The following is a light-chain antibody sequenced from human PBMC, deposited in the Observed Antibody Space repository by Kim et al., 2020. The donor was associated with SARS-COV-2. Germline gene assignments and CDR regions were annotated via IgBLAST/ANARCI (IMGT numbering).Light chain of an antibody. J-gene: IGKJ2*01. CDR1: QSISTW. CDR2: YAS. V-gene: IGKV1-5*03. Sequence: ASVGDRVTITCRASQSISTWLAWYQQKPGKAPNLLIYYASSLESGVPSRFSGSGSGTEFTLTISSLQPDDFATYYCQQYNSYSSVTFGQGTKLEI. CDR3: QQYNSYSSVT.